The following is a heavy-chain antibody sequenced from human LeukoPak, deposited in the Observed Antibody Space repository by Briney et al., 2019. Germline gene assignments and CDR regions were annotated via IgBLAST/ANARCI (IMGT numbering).Heavy chain of an antibody. Sequence: ASVKVSCKASGGTFSSYAISWVRQAPGQGLEWMGRIIPILGIANYAQKFQSRVTITADKSTSTAYMELSSLRSEDTAVYYCARGDYYDSSGYSHYWGQGTLVTVSS. J-gene: IGHJ4*02. D-gene: IGHD3-22*01. CDR1: GGTFSSYA. V-gene: IGHV1-69*04. CDR3: ARGDYYDSSGYSHY. CDR2: IIPILGIA.